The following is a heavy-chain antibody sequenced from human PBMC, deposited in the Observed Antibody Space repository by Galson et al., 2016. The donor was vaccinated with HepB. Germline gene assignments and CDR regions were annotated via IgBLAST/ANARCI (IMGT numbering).Heavy chain of an antibody. CDR3: ARDDFSGRYYEDAFDT. D-gene: IGHD1-26*01. CDR2: IIPLFGTS. Sequence: SVKVSCKASGGTFGTSALTWVRQAPGQGLEWMGGIIPLFGTSNYAPRFQDRVTMTADESTITAYMELSSLRSDDTAVYYCARDDFSGRYYEDAFDTWGQGTMVTVSS. V-gene: IGHV1-69*13. J-gene: IGHJ3*02. CDR1: GGTFGTSA.